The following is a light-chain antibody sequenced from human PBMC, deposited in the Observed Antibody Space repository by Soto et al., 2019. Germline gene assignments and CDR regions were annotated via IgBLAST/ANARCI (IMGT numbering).Light chain of an antibody. J-gene: IGKJ4*01. CDR2: GAS. CDR1: QNVGSN. V-gene: IGKV3-15*01. CDR3: LQYDKWPPRLT. Sequence: TQPPATVSVSAGEGATLSCRASQNVGSNLAWYQQRSGQAPRLLIYGASKRATGVPAKFSDSGSGTEFTLTISSLQSEDFAVYYCLQYDKWPPRLTFGGGTKVEIK.